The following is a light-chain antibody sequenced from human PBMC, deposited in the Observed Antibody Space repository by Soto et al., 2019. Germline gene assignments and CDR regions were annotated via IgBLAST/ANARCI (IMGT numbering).Light chain of an antibody. CDR2: EVG. CDR3: SSYTSSSTLV. J-gene: IGLJ1*01. Sequence: QSALTQPASVSGSPGQSITISCTGTSSDVGGYDFVSWYQQHPGKAPKLIIYEVGNRPSGVSNRFSGSKSGNTASLTISGLQSEDEADYYCSSYTSSSTLVFGTGTKLTFL. CDR1: SSDVGGYDF. V-gene: IGLV2-14*01.